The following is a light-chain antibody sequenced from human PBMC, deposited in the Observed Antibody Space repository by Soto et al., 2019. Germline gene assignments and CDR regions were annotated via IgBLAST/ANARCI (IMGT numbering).Light chain of an antibody. Sequence: QSVLTQPPSSSASPGESARLTCTLPSDLNVGSYNIYWYQQKPGSPPRYLLYYYSDSDKGQGSGVPSRFSGSKDASANTGILLISGLQSDDEADYYCMIWPTNAVVFGGGTKLTVL. CDR3: MIWPTNAVV. CDR1: SDLNVGSYN. CDR2: YYSDSDK. V-gene: IGLV5-37*01. J-gene: IGLJ2*01.